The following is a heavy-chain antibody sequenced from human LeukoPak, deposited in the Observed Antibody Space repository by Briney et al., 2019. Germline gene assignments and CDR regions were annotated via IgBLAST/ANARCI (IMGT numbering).Heavy chain of an antibody. J-gene: IGHJ4*02. Sequence: RGSLRLSCAASGLTFSNHAMHWVRQAPGKGLEWVAVISRDGSNNNYADSVKGRFTISRDNSKNTIFLQMNGLRVEDTAVYYCARASYSSGWHFFENGGQGILVTVSS. CDR1: GLTFSNHA. CDR2: ISRDGSNN. D-gene: IGHD6-19*01. CDR3: ARASYSSGWHFFEN. V-gene: IGHV3-30*04.